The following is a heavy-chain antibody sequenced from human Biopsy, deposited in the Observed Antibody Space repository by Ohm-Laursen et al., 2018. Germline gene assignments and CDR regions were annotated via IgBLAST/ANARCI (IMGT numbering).Heavy chain of an antibody. J-gene: IGHJ4*02. CDR1: GGSLCGYH. CDR2: ISYTGGI. V-gene: IGHV4-59*01. CDR3: ARMPHFDY. D-gene: IGHD2-2*01. Sequence: VTLSLTCTFSGGSLCGYHWSRMRKSPGKGLEWLAYISYTGGITSNPSLNGRATMSLDTPKNQFSLRLIYVTAADTAVYYCARMPHFDYWGQGILVTVSS.